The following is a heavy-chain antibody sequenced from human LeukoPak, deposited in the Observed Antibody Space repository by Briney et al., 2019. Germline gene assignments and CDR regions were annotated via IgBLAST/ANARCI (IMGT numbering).Heavy chain of an antibody. V-gene: IGHV3-48*01. Sequence: ETLSLTCTVSGGSISSGTYYWAWVRQAPGKGLEWVSYISSSSSTIYYADSVKGRFTISRDNAKNSLYLQMNSLRAEDTAVYYCARASLVPYYYYMDVWGKGTTVTVSS. J-gene: IGHJ6*03. CDR2: ISSSSSTI. CDR1: GGSISSGTYY. D-gene: IGHD2-21*01. CDR3: ARASLVPYYYYMDV.